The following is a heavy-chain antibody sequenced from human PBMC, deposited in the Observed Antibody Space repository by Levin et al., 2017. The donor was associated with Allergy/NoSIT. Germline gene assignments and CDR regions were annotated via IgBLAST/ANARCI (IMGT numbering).Heavy chain of an antibody. CDR2: ISSSGSTI. D-gene: IGHD1-7*01. CDR3: AREGSPLREPNAPPSNNWNFPSQTYDYGMDV. J-gene: IGHJ6*02. CDR1: GFTFSDYY. Sequence: GGSLRLSCAASGFTFSDYYMSWIRQAPGKGLEWVSYISSSGSTIYYADSVKGRFTISRDNAKNSLYLQMNSLRAEDTAVYYCAREGSPLREPNAPPSNNWNFPSQTYDYGMDVWGQGTTVTVSS. V-gene: IGHV3-11*01.